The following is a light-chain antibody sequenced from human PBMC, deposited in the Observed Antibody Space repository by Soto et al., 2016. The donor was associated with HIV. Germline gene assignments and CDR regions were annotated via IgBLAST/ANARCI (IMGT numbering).Light chain of an antibody. CDR2: QDN. J-gene: IGLJ1*01. V-gene: IGLV3-1*01. Sequence: SYELTQPPSVSVSPGQTASITCSGDRLGEKYISWYQQKSGQPPVLLLYQDNKRPSGILERFSGSNSGNTATLTISGTQAMDEADYYCQAWDSSTGVFGTGTKVTVL. CDR3: QAWDSSTGV. CDR1: RLGEKY.